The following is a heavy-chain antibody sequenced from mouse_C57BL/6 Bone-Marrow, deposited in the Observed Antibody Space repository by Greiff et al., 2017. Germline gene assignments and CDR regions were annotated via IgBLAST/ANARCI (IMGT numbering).Heavy chain of an antibody. CDR2: IDPENGDT. J-gene: IGHJ2*01. Sequence: VQLKQSGPELVKPGASVKISCKASGYAFSSSWMNWVKQRPEQGLEWIGWIDPENGDTEYASKFQGKATITADTSSNTAYLQLSSLTSEDTAVYYCTTWGDYGFDYWGQGTTLTVSS. V-gene: IGHV14-4*01. CDR3: TTWGDYGFDY. D-gene: IGHD2-4*01. CDR1: GYAFSSSW.